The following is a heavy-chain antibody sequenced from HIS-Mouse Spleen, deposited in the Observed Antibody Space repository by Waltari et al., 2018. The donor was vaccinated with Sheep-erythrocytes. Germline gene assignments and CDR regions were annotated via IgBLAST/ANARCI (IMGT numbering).Heavy chain of an antibody. CDR2: IFSNDEK. D-gene: IGHD3-3*01. J-gene: IGHJ4*02. CDR3: ARITSYYDFWSTYNKDYFDY. V-gene: IGHV2-26*01. CDR1: GFSLSNARMG. Sequence: QVTLKESGPVLVKPTETLTLTCTVSGFSLSNARMGVSWIRQPPGKALEWLAHIFSNDEKSYSTYLKSRLTISKDTSKSRVVLTMTNMDPVDTATYYCARITSYYDFWSTYNKDYFDYWGQGTLVTVSS.